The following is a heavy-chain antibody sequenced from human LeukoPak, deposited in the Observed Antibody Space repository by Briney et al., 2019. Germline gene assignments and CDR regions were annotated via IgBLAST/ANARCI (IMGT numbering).Heavy chain of an antibody. V-gene: IGHV3-23*01. CDR1: GLTFSSDA. D-gene: IGHD2-15*01. CDR2: ITDST. J-gene: IGHJ5*02. CDR3: ARYCSGGRCYSGLDP. Sequence: RPGGSLRLSCAASGLTFSSDAMTWVRQAPGKGLEWVSAITDSTYFADSVKGRFTISRDSSKNTVYLQMNSLRAEDTAVYYCARYCSGGRCYSGLDPWGQGALVTVSS.